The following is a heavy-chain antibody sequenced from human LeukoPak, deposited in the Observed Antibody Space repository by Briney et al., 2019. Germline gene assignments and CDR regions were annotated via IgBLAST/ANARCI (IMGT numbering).Heavy chain of an antibody. D-gene: IGHD3-10*01. Sequence: SETLSLTCAVYGGSFSGYYWSWIRQPPGKGLGWIGEINHSGSTNYNPSLKSRVTISVDTSKNQFSLKLSSVTAADTAVYYCARPERWFGELGYWGQGTLVTVSS. V-gene: IGHV4-34*01. CDR1: GGSFSGYY. CDR3: ARPERWFGELGY. CDR2: INHSGST. J-gene: IGHJ4*02.